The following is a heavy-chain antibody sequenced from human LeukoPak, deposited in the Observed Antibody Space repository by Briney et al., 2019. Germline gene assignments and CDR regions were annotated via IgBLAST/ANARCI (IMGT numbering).Heavy chain of an antibody. J-gene: IGHJ5*02. CDR3: ARDCSSTSCYARHWFDP. CDR2: ISSSSSYI. CDR1: GFTFSSYS. D-gene: IGHD2-2*01. Sequence: GGSLRLSCAASGFTFSSYSMNWVRQAPGKGLEWVSSISSSSSYIYYADSVKGRFIISRDNAKNSLYLQMNSLRAEDTAVYYCARDCSSTSCYARHWFDPWGQGTLVTVSS. V-gene: IGHV3-21*01.